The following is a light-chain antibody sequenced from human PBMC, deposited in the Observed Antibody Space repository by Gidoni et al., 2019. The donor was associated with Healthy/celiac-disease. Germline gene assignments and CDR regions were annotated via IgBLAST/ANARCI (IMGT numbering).Light chain of an antibody. J-gene: IGKJ1*01. V-gene: IGKV1-5*03. CDR1: QSISSW. CDR3: QQYNSYPWT. Sequence: DIQLTQSPPTLSASVGDRVTITCRASQSISSWLAWYQQKPGTAPKLLIYKASSLESGVPSRFSGSGSGTEFTLTISSLQPDDFATYYCQQYNSYPWTFGQGTKVEIK. CDR2: KAS.